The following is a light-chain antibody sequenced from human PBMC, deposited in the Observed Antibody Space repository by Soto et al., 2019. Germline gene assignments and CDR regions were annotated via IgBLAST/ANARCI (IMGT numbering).Light chain of an antibody. J-gene: IGLJ1*01. Sequence: QSALTQPASVSGSPGQSITISCTGTTSDVGGYNYVSWHQQHPGKAPKLMIYDVINRPSGVSNRFSGSKSDNTASLTISGLQAEDEADYYCTSYTSSGTHVFGSGTKLT. V-gene: IGLV2-14*01. CDR3: TSYTSSGTHV. CDR1: TSDVGGYNY. CDR2: DVI.